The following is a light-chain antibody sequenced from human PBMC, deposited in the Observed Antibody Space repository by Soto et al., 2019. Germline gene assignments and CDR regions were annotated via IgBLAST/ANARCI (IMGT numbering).Light chain of an antibody. CDR2: SNN. CDR1: SSNIGSNT. J-gene: IGLJ2*01. CDR3: PSWDDSLKGVV. Sequence: QSVLTQPPSASGTPGQRVTISCSGSSSNIGSNTVNWYQQLPGTAPKLLIYSNNQRPSGVPDRFSGSKSGTSASLAISGLQSEYEGDYYCPSWDDSLKGVVFGGGTKLTVL. V-gene: IGLV1-44*01.